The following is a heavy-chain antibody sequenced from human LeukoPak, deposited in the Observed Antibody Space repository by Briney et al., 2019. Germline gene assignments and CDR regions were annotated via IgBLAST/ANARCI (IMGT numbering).Heavy chain of an antibody. CDR3: EKDKEATTGTTPFFDC. CDR1: GFTFRNYD. Sequence: VWSLRLACAASGFTFRNYDMTCVRPAPGECLEAVATISGSIGRKYYAGFVKGRFHVCRNNSNNSMYLQMNTLRAEDTAIYYCEKDKEATTGTTPFFDCWGQGTLVTVSS. D-gene: IGHD1-7*01. J-gene: IGHJ4*02. V-gene: IGHV3-23*01. CDR2: ISGSIGRK.